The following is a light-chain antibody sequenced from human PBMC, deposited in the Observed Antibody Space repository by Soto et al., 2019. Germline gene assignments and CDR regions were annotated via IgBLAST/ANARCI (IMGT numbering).Light chain of an antibody. V-gene: IGKV3-20*01. Sequence: ETVLTQSPGTLSLSPGERATLSCRASQSVTSNYLAWYQQKPGQAPRLLIYGASTRATGIPDRFSGSGSGTDFTLTITRLEPEDFAVYYCPQYDVSRTFGQGTKLEIK. CDR1: QSVTSNY. J-gene: IGKJ2*01. CDR2: GAS. CDR3: PQYDVSRT.